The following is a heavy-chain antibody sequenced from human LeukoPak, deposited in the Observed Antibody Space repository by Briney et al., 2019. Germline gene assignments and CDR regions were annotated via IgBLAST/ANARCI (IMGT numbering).Heavy chain of an antibody. CDR1: GFTFSTYE. Sequence: GGSLRLSCAASGFTFSTYEMNWVRQAPGKGLEWVSYISTRATTIYYADSVKGRFTISRDDAKNSLYLQMNSLRAEDTAVYYCARLTWLDFDYWGQGTLVTVSS. J-gene: IGHJ4*02. V-gene: IGHV3-48*03. D-gene: IGHD6-19*01. CDR3: ARLTWLDFDY. CDR2: ISTRATTI.